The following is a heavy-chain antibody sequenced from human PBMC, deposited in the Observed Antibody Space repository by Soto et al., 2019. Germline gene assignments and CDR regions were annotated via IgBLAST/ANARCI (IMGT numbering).Heavy chain of an antibody. V-gene: IGHV3-74*01. Sequence: EVQLVESGGGLLQAGGSLRLSCAASGFALSSYWMHWVRRVPGKGLVWVSRINPDGSRIDYADSVRGRFTISRDNAKNTLFLQMNNLRAEDTALYHCARVPVGAYGKFDPWGQGTLVTVSS. J-gene: IGHJ5*02. D-gene: IGHD2-8*02. CDR3: ARVPVGAYGKFDP. CDR1: GFALSSYW. CDR2: INPDGSRI.